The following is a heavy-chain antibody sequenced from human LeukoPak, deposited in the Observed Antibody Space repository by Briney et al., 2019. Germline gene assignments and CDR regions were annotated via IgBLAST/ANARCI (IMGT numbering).Heavy chain of an antibody. V-gene: IGHV1-69*06. CDR1: GGTFSSYA. J-gene: IGHJ3*02. CDR3: CSSWLALDAFDI. CDR2: IIPIFGTA. Sequence: WASVKVSCKASGGTFSSYAISWVRQAPGQGLEWMGGIIPIFGTANYAQKFQGRVTMTEDTSTDTAYMELSSLRSEDTAVYYCCSSWLALDAFDIWGQGTMVTVSS. D-gene: IGHD6-13*01.